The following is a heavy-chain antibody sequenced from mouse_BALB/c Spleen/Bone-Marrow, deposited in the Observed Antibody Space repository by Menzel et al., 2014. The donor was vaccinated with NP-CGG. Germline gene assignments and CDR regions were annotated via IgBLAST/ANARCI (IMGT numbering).Heavy chain of an antibody. D-gene: IGHD2-4*01. CDR2: ISGDGST. Sequence: VQVVESGPGLVAPSQSLSITCTVSGFSLTGYGVSWVRQSPGKGLEWLGMISGDGSTDYNSALKSRLSISKDNSKSQVFLKMNSLQTDDTARYYCARDSFLITRALDYWGQGTSVTVSS. V-gene: IGHV2-6-7*01. CDR1: GFSLTGYG. CDR3: ARDSFLITRALDY. J-gene: IGHJ4*01.